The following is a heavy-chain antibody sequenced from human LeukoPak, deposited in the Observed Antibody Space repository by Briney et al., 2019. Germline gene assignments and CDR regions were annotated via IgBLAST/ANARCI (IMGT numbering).Heavy chain of an antibody. V-gene: IGHV3-11*04. CDR1: GFTFSSYW. Sequence: PGGSLRLSCAASGFTFSSYWMSWIRQAPGKGLEWVSYISSSGSTIYYADSVKGRFTISRDNAKNSLYLQMNSLRAEDTAVYYCARDIAVALSSEYWGQGTLVTVSS. CDR2: ISSSGSTI. D-gene: IGHD6-19*01. CDR3: ARDIAVALSSEY. J-gene: IGHJ4*02.